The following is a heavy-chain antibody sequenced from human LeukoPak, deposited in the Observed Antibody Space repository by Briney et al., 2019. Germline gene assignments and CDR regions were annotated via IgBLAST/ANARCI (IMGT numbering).Heavy chain of an antibody. CDR3: AKDLSHYYDSSGLQNYFDY. CDR1: GFTFSSYG. J-gene: IGHJ4*02. Sequence: GRSLRLSCAASGFTFSSYGMHWVRQAPGKGPEWVAVISYDGSNKNYADSVKGRFTISRDNSKNTLYLQMNSLRPEDTAVYYCAKDLSHYYDSSGLQNYFDYWGQGTLVTVSS. D-gene: IGHD3-22*01. V-gene: IGHV3-30*18. CDR2: ISYDGSNK.